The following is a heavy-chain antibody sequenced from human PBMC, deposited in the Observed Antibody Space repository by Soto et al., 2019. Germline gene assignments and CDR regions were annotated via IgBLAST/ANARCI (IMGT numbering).Heavy chain of an antibody. CDR2: IYHTGNA. D-gene: IGHD3-22*01. Sequence: SETLSLTCSVSGDSISNNSFYWAWIRQPPGEGLEWIGSIYHTGNAYYNPSLKSRVTIFVDTSKNQFSLKLTSVTAADTALYYCARDYFDSSDYTTNWFDPWGQGALVTVS. V-gene: IGHV4-39*01. J-gene: IGHJ5*02. CDR1: GDSISNNSFY. CDR3: ARDYFDSSDYTTNWFDP.